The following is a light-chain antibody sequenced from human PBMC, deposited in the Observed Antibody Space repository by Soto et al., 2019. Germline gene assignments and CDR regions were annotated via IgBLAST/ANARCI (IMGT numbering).Light chain of an antibody. CDR1: QSISGW. CDR2: KAS. CDR3: QQYNSYPWT. Sequence: DIQMTQSPSTLSASVGDSVTITCRASQSISGWLAWYQHKPGKAPKLLIYKASSLESGVPSRFSGGGSGTEFTLTIHSLQPDDFATYYCQQYNSYPWTFGLGTKVDIK. V-gene: IGKV1-5*03. J-gene: IGKJ1*01.